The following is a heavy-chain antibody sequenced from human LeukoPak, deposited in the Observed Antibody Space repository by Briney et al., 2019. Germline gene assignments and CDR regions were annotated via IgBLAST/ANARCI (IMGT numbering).Heavy chain of an antibody. CDR2: IYYSGST. V-gene: IGHV4-59*01. CDR3: ARAPAGPPYYYMQV. CDR1: GGSINNYY. Sequence: SETLSLTCTVSGGSINNYYWSWIRQPPGMGLEWIGYIYYSGSTNYNPSLRSRVTIPLDTSRNQFSLNLSSVTAADTAVYYCARAPAGPPYYYMQVWGRGTTVTVSS. J-gene: IGHJ6*03.